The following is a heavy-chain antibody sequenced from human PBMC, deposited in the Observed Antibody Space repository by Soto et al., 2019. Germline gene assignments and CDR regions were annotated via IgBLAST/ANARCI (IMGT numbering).Heavy chain of an antibody. CDR3: ARSRRTYGDYYDL. D-gene: IGHD1-1*01. CDR1: GFTFSTFA. CDR2: VRDSGANT. J-gene: IGHJ4*02. Sequence: GGSLRLSCEASGFTFSTFAMTWVRQAPGKGLEWVSSVRDSGANTYYADSVKGRFAISRDNSKNTVYLQMNSLRGNDTALYYCARSRRTYGDYYDLWGQGTVVTVS. V-gene: IGHV3-23*01.